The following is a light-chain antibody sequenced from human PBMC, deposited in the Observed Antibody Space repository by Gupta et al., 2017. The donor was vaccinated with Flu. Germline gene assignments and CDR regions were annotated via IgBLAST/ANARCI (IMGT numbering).Light chain of an antibody. CDR1: QSVSSY. V-gene: IGKV3-11*01. J-gene: IGKJ4*01. Sequence: EIVLTQSPATLSLSPGERATLSCRASQSVSSYLAWYQQKPGQAPRLLIYDASNRATGIPARFSCSGSGTDLTLTISSLEPEDFAVYYCQQRSNWPLTFGGGTKVEI. CDR3: QQRSNWPLT. CDR2: DAS.